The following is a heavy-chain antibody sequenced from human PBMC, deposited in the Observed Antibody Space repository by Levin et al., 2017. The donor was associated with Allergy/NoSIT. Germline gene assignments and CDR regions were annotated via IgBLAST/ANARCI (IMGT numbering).Heavy chain of an antibody. CDR1: GGSFSGYY. Sequence: PSETLSLTCAVYGGSFSGYYWSWIRQPPGKGLEWIGEINHSGSTNYNPSLKSRVTISVDTSKNQFSLKLSSVTAADTAVYYCARGFGTLMVYAPVANWFDPWGQGTLVTVSS. CDR2: INHSGST. V-gene: IGHV4-34*01. J-gene: IGHJ5*02. CDR3: ARGFGTLMVYAPVANWFDP. D-gene: IGHD2-8*01.